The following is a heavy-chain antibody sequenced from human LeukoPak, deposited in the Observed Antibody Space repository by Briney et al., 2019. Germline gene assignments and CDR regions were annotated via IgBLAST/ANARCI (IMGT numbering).Heavy chain of an antibody. CDR1: GITFSTYA. CDR3: SRGDALGEQLLPPDY. V-gene: IGHV3-23*01. J-gene: IGHJ4*02. Sequence: GGSLRLSCAASGITFSTYAMNWVRQAPGKGLEWVSVISGSAASTSYADSVKGRFTISRDNSRNTLYLQMNSLRAEDTAVYYCSRGDALGEQLLPPDYWGQGTLVTVSS. CDR2: ISGSAAST. D-gene: IGHD3-16*01.